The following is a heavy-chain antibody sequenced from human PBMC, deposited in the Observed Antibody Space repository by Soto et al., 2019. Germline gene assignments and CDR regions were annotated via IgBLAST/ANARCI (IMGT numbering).Heavy chain of an antibody. CDR1: GYTFTSYY. Sequence: ASVKVSCKASGYTFTSYYMHWVRQAPGQGLEWMGIINPSGGSTSYAQKFQGRVTMTRDTSTSTVYMELSSLRSEDTAVYYCAIEGIAAAGTHYYYYYGMDVWGQGTTVTVSS. CDR3: AIEGIAAAGTHYYYYYGMDV. D-gene: IGHD6-13*01. J-gene: IGHJ6*02. CDR2: INPSGGST. V-gene: IGHV1-46*01.